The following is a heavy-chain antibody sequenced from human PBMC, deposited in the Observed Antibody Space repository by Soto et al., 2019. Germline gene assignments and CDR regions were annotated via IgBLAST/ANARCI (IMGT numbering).Heavy chain of an antibody. Sequence: GGSLRLSCAASGFTFSSYGMHWVRQAPGKGLEWVAVIWYDGSNKYYADSVKGRFTISRDNSKNTLYLQMNSLRAEDTAVYYCAGDYYYYYGMDVWGQGTTVTVSS. CDR1: GFTFSSYG. CDR3: AGDYYYYYGMDV. J-gene: IGHJ6*02. V-gene: IGHV3-33*01. CDR2: IWYDGSNK.